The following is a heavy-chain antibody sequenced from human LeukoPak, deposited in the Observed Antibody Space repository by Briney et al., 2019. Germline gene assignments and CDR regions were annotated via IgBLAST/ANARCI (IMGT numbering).Heavy chain of an antibody. J-gene: IGHJ4*02. CDR3: AREAVAGVDY. CDR2: INHSGST. Sequence: SETLSLTCAVYGGSFSGYYWSWIRQPPGKGLEWVGEINHSGSTNYNPSLKSRVTISVDTSKNQFSLKLSSVTAADTAVYYCAREAVAGVDYWGQGTLVTVSS. D-gene: IGHD6-19*01. CDR1: GGSFSGYY. V-gene: IGHV4-34*01.